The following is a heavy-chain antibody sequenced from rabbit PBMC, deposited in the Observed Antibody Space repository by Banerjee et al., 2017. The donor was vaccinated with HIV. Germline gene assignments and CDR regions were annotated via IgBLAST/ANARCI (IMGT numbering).Heavy chain of an antibody. CDR2: IDAGSSGST. V-gene: IGHV1S45*01. J-gene: IGHJ4*01. CDR3: ARGGYTGYDWTTYFKL. Sequence: QEQLEESGGDLVKPEGSLTLTCTASGFDFSSNAMCWVRQAPGKGLEWIACIDAGSSGSTYYASWAKGRFTISRTSSTTVTLQMTSLTAADTATYFCARGGYTGYDWTTYFKLWGQGTLVTVS. CDR1: GFDFSSNA. D-gene: IGHD7-1*01.